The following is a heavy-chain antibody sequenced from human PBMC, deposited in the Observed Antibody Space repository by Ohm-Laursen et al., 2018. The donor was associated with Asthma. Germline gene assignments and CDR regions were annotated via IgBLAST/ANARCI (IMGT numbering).Heavy chain of an antibody. CDR1: GYTFSRYS. J-gene: IGHJ1*01. D-gene: IGHD1-26*01. V-gene: IGHV3-21*01. Sequence: GSLRLSCAASGYTFSRYSIHWVRQVPGKGLEWVASISTASTFIYYADSVWGRFTTSRDNAKNSVYLQMNSLRAEDTAIYYCAKIGPEWELPGREYSLHHWGQGTQVTVSS. CDR3: AKIGPEWELPGREYSLHH. CDR2: ISTASTFI.